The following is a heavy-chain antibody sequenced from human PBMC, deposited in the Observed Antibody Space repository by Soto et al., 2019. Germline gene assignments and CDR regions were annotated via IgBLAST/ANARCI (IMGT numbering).Heavy chain of an antibody. CDR3: ARGSWDDVSGHYYMDV. Sequence: SQTLSLTCDISGDSVSSNSAGWNRNRQTPSRGLEWLGRTYYKSKWYYTYAASVKSRITVSPDTSKNQFSLQLTSVTPEDTAVYYCARGSWDDVSGHYYMDVWDKGTTVTVSS. V-gene: IGHV6-1*01. CDR2: TYYKSKWYY. CDR1: GDSVSSNSAG. D-gene: IGHD1-1*01. J-gene: IGHJ6*03.